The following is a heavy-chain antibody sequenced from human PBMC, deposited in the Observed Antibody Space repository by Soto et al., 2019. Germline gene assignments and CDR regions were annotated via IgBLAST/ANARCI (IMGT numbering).Heavy chain of an antibody. CDR3: ASSLHISSGPLNDY. D-gene: IGHD6-19*01. V-gene: IGHV5-10-1*01. CDR2: IDPSDSYT. Sequence: GESLKISCKGSGYSFTSYWISWVRQMPGKGLEWMGRIDPSDSYTNYSPSFQGHVTISADKSISTAYLQWSSLKASDTAMFFCASSLHISSGPLNDYWGQGTLVTVSS. J-gene: IGHJ4*02. CDR1: GYSFTSYW.